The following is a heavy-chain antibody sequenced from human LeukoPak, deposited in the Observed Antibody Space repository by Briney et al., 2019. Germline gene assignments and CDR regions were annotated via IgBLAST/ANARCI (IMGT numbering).Heavy chain of an antibody. V-gene: IGHV3-21*04. CDR3: ARGGYDSGSYYKGPLYYFDY. Sequence: GGSLRLSCAASGFTFSSYSMTWVRQAPGKGLEWVSSISTSSSYIYYADSVKGRFTISRDNARNSLYLQMNSLRAEDTAVYYCARGGYDSGSYYKGPLYYFDYWGQGTLVTVSS. CDR1: GFTFSSYS. D-gene: IGHD3-10*01. CDR2: ISTSSSYI. J-gene: IGHJ4*02.